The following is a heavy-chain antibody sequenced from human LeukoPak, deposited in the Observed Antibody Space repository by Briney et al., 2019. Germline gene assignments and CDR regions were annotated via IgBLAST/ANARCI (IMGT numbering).Heavy chain of an antibody. D-gene: IGHD3-10*01. J-gene: IGHJ4*02. Sequence: SETLSLTCTVSGGSISSYYWSWIRQPPGKGLEWIGYIYYSGSTNYNPSLKSRVTISVDTSKNQFSLKLSSVTAADTAVYYCARSRGWYGELYYFDYWGQGTLVTVSS. V-gene: IGHV4-59*01. CDR1: GGSISSYY. CDR3: ARSRGWYGELYYFDY. CDR2: IYYSGST.